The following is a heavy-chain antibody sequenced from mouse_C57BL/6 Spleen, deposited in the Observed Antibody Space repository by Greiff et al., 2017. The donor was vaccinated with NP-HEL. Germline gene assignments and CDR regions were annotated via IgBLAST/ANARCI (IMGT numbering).Heavy chain of an antibody. CDR1: GYAFSSSW. CDR3: ARSEDYGNWYFDV. D-gene: IGHD2-1*01. J-gene: IGHJ1*03. Sequence: QVQLKESGPELVKPGASVKISCKASGYAFSSSWMNWVKQRPGKGLEWIGRIYPGDGDTNYNGKFKGKATLTADKSSSTAYMQLSSLTSEDSVVYFCARSEDYGNWYFDVWGTGTTVTVSS. V-gene: IGHV1-82*01. CDR2: IYPGDGDT.